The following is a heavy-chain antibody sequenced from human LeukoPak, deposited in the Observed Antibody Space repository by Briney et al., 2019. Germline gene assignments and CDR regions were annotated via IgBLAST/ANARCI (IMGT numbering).Heavy chain of an antibody. Sequence: GGSLRLSCAVSGFTFSDYIINWVRQAPGKGLEWVSSISSSSSYIYYADSVKGRFTISRDNAKNSLYLQMDSLRAEDTAVYYCARETTTVTTYWFDPWGQGTLVTVSS. D-gene: IGHD4-17*01. J-gene: IGHJ5*02. V-gene: IGHV3-21*01. CDR1: GFTFSDYI. CDR2: ISSSSSYI. CDR3: ARETTTVTTYWFDP.